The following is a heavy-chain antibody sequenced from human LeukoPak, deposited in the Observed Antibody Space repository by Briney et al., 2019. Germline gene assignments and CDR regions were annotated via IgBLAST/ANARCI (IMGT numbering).Heavy chain of an antibody. D-gene: IGHD1-26*01. J-gene: IGHJ4*02. Sequence: PSETLSLTCTVSGGSISSSSYYWGWIRQPPGKGLEWIGSIYYSGSTHYNPSLKSRVTISVDTSKNQFSLKLSSVTAADTAVYYCARRDQRSRTDYWGQGTLVTVSS. CDR2: IYYSGST. CDR3: ARRDQRSRTDY. CDR1: GGSISSSSYY. V-gene: IGHV4-39*01.